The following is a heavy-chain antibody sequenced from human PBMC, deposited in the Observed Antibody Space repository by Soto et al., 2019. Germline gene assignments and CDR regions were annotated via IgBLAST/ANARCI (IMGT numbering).Heavy chain of an antibody. CDR1: GYTFTSYG. Sequence: QVPLVQSGAEVKKPGASVKVSCKASGYTFTSYGISWVRQAPGQGLEWMGWISAYNGNTNYAQKLQGRVTMTTDTSTSTAYMELRSLRSDDTAVYYCARDITIFGVVTANYMDVWGKGTTVTVSS. D-gene: IGHD3-3*01. CDR3: ARDITIFGVVTANYMDV. CDR2: ISAYNGNT. V-gene: IGHV1-18*01. J-gene: IGHJ6*03.